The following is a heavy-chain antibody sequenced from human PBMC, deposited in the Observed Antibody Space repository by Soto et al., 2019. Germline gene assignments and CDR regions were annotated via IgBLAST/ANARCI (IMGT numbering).Heavy chain of an antibody. Sequence: SETLSLSCAVYGGSFSGYYWSWIRQPPGKGLEWIGEINYSGSTNYNPSLESRVTISVDKSKNQFSLKLMSLSAADTAVYYCGRLEGLATISYYFDYWGQGALVTVSS. J-gene: IGHJ4*02. D-gene: IGHD3-9*01. CDR1: GGSFSGYY. CDR2: INYSGST. V-gene: IGHV4-34*01. CDR3: GRLEGLATISYYFDY.